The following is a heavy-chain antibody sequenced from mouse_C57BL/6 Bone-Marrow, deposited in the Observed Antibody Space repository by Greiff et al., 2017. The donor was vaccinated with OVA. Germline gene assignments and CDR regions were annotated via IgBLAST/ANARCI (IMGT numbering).Heavy chain of an antibody. CDR2: ISSGGSYT. CDR3: ARRGFYYLAMDY. CDR1: GFTFSSYG. D-gene: IGHD2-1*01. V-gene: IGHV5-6*02. J-gene: IGHJ4*01. Sequence: EVKVVESGGDLVKPGGSLKLSCAASGFTFSSYGMSWVRQTPDKRLEWVATISSGGSYTYYPASVKGRFTISRDNAKNTLYLQMSRLKSEDTAMYYCARRGFYYLAMDYWGQGTSVTVSS.